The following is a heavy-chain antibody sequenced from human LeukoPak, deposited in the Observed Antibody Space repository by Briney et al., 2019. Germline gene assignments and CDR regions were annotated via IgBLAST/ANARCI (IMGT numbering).Heavy chain of an antibody. D-gene: IGHD4-23*01. CDR3: ARDPTVGGIYFDY. CDR2: ISSSSSYI. J-gene: IGHJ4*02. Sequence: GGSLRLSCAASAFTFSSYSMNWVRQAPGKGLEWVSSISSSSSYIYYADSVKGRFTISRDNAKNSLYLQMNSLRAEDAPVYYCARDPTVGGIYFDYWGQGTLVTVSS. V-gene: IGHV3-21*01. CDR1: AFTFSSYS.